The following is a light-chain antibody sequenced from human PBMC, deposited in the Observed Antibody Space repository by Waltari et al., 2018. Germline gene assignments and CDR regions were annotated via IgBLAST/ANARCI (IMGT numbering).Light chain of an antibody. CDR3: SSRNGRANHVV. CDR1: SLRTSY. CDR2: GKD. J-gene: IGLJ2*01. V-gene: IGLV3-19*01. Sequence: SSELTQDPAVSVALGQTVRFTCQGDSLRTSYASRYQLKPGQAPVLVSYGKDNRPSGIPDRISGYSSGTTSSLTITGAQAEDEADYYCSSRNGRANHVVFAGGTKVTVL.